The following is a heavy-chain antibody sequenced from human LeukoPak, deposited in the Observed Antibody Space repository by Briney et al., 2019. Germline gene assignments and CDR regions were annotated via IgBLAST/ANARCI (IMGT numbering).Heavy chain of an antibody. CDR3: ARAPTYGSGSYAIDP. J-gene: IGHJ5*02. D-gene: IGHD3-10*01. CDR1: GGSISSGDYY. V-gene: IGHV4-30-4*08. CDR2: IYYSGST. Sequence: SETLSLTCTVSGGSISSGDYYWSWIRQPPGKGLEWIGYIYYSGSTYYNPSLKSRVTISVDTSKNQFSLKLSSETAADTAVYYCARAPTYGSGSYAIDPWGQGTLVTVSS.